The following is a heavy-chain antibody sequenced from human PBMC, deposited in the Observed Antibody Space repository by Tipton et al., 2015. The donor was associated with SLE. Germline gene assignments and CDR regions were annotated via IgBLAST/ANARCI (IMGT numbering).Heavy chain of an antibody. Sequence: QVQLVQSGGGVVQPGRSLRLSCAASGFSFSTYGMHWVRQAPGKGLEWVAVISYDGSSKYYADSVKGRFTISRDNSKNTLYLQMNSLRAEDTAVYYCARDWKLLDYYYYDMDVWGQGTTVTVSS. J-gene: IGHJ6*02. CDR3: ARDWKLLDYYYYDMDV. V-gene: IGHV3-30*03. CDR1: GFSFSTYG. D-gene: IGHD2-15*01. CDR2: ISYDGSSK.